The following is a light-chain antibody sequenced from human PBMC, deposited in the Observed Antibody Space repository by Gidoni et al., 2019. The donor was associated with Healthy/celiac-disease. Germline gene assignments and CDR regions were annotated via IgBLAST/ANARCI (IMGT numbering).Light chain of an antibody. Sequence: QSALTQPASVSGSPGQSITISCTGTSSDVGGYYYVSWYQPHPGKAPKPMIYDVSNRPSGVSNRFSGSKSGNTASLTISGLQAEDEADYYCSSYTSSSTLVFGGGTKLTVL. V-gene: IGLV2-14*03. CDR3: SSYTSSSTLV. J-gene: IGLJ3*02. CDR1: SSDVGGYYY. CDR2: DVS.